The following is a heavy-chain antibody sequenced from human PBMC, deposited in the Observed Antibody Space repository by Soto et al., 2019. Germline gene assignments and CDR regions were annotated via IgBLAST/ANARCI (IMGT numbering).Heavy chain of an antibody. V-gene: IGHV4-4*07. D-gene: IGHD3-3*01. Sequence: LSLTCTVSGGAISTYYWTWIRQPAGKGLEWIGRIYSSGSTKHNPSLQSRVTMSLDTSNNQFSLRLTSVTAADTAVYYCARGQRFSDWFDPWGQGTLVTVSS. CDR1: GGAISTYY. CDR2: IYSSGST. J-gene: IGHJ5*02. CDR3: ARGQRFSDWFDP.